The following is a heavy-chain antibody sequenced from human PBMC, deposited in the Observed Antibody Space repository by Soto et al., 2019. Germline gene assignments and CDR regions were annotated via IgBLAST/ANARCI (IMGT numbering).Heavy chain of an antibody. CDR3: ASPRRIAAAGYYYYRMDV. J-gene: IGHJ6*02. Sequence: SVKVSCKASGGTFSSYAISWVRQAPGQGLEWMGGIIPIFGTANYAQKFQGRVTITADESTSTAYMELSSLRSEDTAVYYCASPRRIAAAGYYYYRMDVWDQGTTVTVSS. CDR2: IIPIFGTA. D-gene: IGHD6-13*01. CDR1: GGTFSSYA. V-gene: IGHV1-69*13.